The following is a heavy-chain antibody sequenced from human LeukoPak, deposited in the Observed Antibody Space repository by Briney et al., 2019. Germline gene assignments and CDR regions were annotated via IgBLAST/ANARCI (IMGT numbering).Heavy chain of an antibody. CDR2: INPSGGST. V-gene: IGHV1-46*01. CDR1: GYTLTELS. D-gene: IGHD4-23*01. J-gene: IGHJ4*02. Sequence: ASVKVSCKVSGYTLTELSMHWVRQAPGQGLEWMGIINPSGGSTSYAQKFQGRVTMTRDTSTSTVYMELSSLRSEDTAVYYCARVGSGGHGDYWGQGTLVTVSS. CDR3: ARVGSGGHGDY.